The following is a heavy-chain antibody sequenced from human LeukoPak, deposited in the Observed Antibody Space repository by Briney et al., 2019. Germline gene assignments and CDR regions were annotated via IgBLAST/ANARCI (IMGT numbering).Heavy chain of an antibody. Sequence: GGSLRLSCAASGFTFSSYEMNWVRRAPGKGLEWVSYISSSGSTIYYADSVKGRFTISRDNAKNSLYLQMNSLRAEDTAVYYCARAKRGSYGFKYWGQGTLVTVSS. J-gene: IGHJ4*02. CDR3: ARAKRGSYGFKY. V-gene: IGHV3-48*03. CDR1: GFTFSSYE. D-gene: IGHD5-18*01. CDR2: ISSSGSTI.